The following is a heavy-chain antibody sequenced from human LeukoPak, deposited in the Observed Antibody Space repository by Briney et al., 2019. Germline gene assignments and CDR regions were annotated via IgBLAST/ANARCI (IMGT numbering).Heavy chain of an antibody. CDR2: ISYDGSNK. V-gene: IGHV3-30*04. J-gene: IGHJ6*03. D-gene: IGHD3-10*01. Sequence: GGSLRLSCAASGFTFSSYAMSWVRQAPGKGLEGVAVISYDGSNKYYADSVKGRFTISRDNSKNTLYRQMNSLRAEDTAVYYCAKDTGLLWFGVYYYMDVWGKGTTVTISS. CDR3: AKDTGLLWFGVYYYMDV. CDR1: GFTFSSYA.